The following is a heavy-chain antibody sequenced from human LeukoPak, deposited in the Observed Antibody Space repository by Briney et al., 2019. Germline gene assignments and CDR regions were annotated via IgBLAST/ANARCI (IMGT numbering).Heavy chain of an antibody. CDR3: AKGGPQFFDY. CDR1: GFTFSNYA. CDR2: TSGSGGTT. J-gene: IGHJ4*02. D-gene: IGHD5-24*01. V-gene: IGHV3-23*01. Sequence: GGSLRLSCVASGFTFSNYAMTWVRQAPGKGLEWVSTTSGSGGTTNYADSVKGRFTISRDSSKSTLYLQMNSLRAEDTAVYFCAKGGPQFFDYWGQGSLVTVSS.